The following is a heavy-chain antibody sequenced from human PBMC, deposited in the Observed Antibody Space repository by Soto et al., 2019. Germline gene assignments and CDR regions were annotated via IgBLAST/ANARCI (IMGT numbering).Heavy chain of an antibody. J-gene: IGHJ4*02. V-gene: IGHV3-74*01. CDR1: GFTFSTYW. D-gene: IGHD3-22*01. CDR2: INSDGSRT. CDR3: ARDHSDRGTYYRAFDY. Sequence: EVLLVESGGDLLQPGGSLRLSCAASGFTFSTYWMHWVRQAPGKGLVWVSRINSDGSRTDYADSVKGRFTISRDNAKNTLYLQMNSLRAEDTAVYYCARDHSDRGTYYRAFDYWGQGTLVTVSS.